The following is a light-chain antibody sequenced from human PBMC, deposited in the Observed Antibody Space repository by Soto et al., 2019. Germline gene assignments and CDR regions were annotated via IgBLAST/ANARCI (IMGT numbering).Light chain of an antibody. CDR2: DAS. Sequence: EIVLTQSPATLSLSPGERATLSCRASQSVSSYLAWYQQKPGQAPRLLIYDASTRATGIPARFSGSGSGTEFTLTISSLQPEEFATYYCQQSYSTPITVGQGTRLEIK. CDR1: QSVSSY. CDR3: QQSYSTPIT. V-gene: IGKV3-11*01. J-gene: IGKJ5*01.